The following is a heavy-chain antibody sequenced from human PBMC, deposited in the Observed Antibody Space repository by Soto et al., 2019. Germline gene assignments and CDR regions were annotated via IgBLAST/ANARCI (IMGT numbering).Heavy chain of an antibody. D-gene: IGHD3-16*01. J-gene: IGHJ6*02. CDR2: ISSGGNT. CDR3: ARDLSDDDVWGRRGYGMDV. V-gene: IGHV3-66*01. Sequence: EVQLVESGGGLVQPGGSLRLSCAASGFTVSSNYMSWVRQAPGKGLEWVSVISSGGNTYYADSVKGRFTISRDNSKNTLYLQMNSLRAEYTAGYYCARDLSDDDVWGRRGYGMDVWGQGTTVTVSS. CDR1: GFTVSSNY.